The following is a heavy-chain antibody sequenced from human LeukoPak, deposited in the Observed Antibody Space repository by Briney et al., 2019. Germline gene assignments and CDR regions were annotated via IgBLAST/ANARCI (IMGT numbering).Heavy chain of an antibody. D-gene: IGHD2-2*02. Sequence: GGSLRLSCAAPGFTFSRYWMSWVRQAPGKGLEWVANIKQDGSEKYYVDSVKGRFTISGDNAKNSLFLQMNSLRAEDTAVYYCARDYRVPAALLDSWGQGTLVTVSA. CDR3: ARDYRVPAALLDS. J-gene: IGHJ4*02. CDR1: GFTFSRYW. V-gene: IGHV3-7*04. CDR2: IKQDGSEK.